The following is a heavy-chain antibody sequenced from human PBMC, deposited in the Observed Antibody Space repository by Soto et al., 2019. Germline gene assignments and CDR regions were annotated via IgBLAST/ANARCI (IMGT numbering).Heavy chain of an antibody. CDR1: GGSFSGYY. Sequence: SETLSLTCAVYGGSFSGYYWSWIRQPPGKGLEWIGEINHSGSTNYNPSLKSRVTISVDTSKNQFSLKLSSVTAADTAVYYCARVGAARFRWFDPWGQGTLVTVSS. D-gene: IGHD6-6*01. V-gene: IGHV4-34*01. CDR3: ARVGAARFRWFDP. J-gene: IGHJ5*02. CDR2: INHSGST.